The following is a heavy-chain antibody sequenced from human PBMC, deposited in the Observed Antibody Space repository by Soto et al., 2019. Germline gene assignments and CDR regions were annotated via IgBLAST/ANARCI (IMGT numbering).Heavy chain of an antibody. Sequence: QVQLVESGGGVVQPGRSLRLSCAASGFTFSTYGMHWVRQAPGKGLEWVAVISNGGSDQYYGDSVKGRFTVSRDNYKNTMSLQMNRLRPEDTALYYCAKRFSASWSMVSWGQGTLVIVPS. CDR2: ISNGGSDQ. D-gene: IGHD6-13*01. CDR3: AKRFSASWSMVS. CDR1: GFTFSTYG. V-gene: IGHV3-30*18. J-gene: IGHJ5*02.